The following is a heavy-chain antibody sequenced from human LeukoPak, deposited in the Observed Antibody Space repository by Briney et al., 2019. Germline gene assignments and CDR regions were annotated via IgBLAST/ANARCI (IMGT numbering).Heavy chain of an antibody. Sequence: GASVKVSCKASGYTSTGYYMHWVRQAPGQGLEWMGWINPNSGGTNYAQKFQGRVTMTRDTSISTAYMELSRLRSDDTAVYYCARATYYYRSGTYWFAPWGQGTLVTVSS. CDR2: INPNSGGT. D-gene: IGHD3-10*01. CDR3: ARATYYYRSGTYWFAP. V-gene: IGHV1-2*02. J-gene: IGHJ5*02. CDR1: GYTSTGYY.